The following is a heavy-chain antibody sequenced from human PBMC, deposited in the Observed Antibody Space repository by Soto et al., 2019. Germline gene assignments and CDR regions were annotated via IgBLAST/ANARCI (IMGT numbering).Heavy chain of an antibody. D-gene: IGHD3-22*01. J-gene: IGHJ4*02. Sequence: GGSLRLSCAASGFTFSSYSMIWVRQAPGKGLEWVSYISSSSTIYYADSVKGRFTISRDNAKNSLYLQMNSLRDEDTAVYYCASDSSGYYCWGQGTLVTVSS. CDR2: ISSSSTI. CDR3: ASDSSGYYC. CDR1: GFTFSSYS. V-gene: IGHV3-48*02.